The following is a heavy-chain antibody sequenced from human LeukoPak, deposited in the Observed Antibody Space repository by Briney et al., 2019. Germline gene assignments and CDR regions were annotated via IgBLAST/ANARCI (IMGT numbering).Heavy chain of an antibody. CDR3: AGEWTTGSAF. D-gene: IGHD3-10*01. Sequence: GGSLRLSCAASGFTFSTYAMSWVRQAPGKGLEWVSTISGSGGATFYADSVKGRFTISRDNSKNTVYLQMNRLRPDDTAVYYCAGEWTTGSAFWGQGTLVTVPS. J-gene: IGHJ4*02. CDR2: ISGSGGAT. CDR1: GFTFSTYA. V-gene: IGHV3-23*01.